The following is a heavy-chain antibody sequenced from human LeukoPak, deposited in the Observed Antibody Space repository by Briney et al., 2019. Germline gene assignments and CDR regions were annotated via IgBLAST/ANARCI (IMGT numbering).Heavy chain of an antibody. J-gene: IGHJ4*02. CDR1: GYTFTGYY. CDR2: INPNSGGT. Sequence: ASVKVSCKASGYTFTGYYMHWVRQAPGQGLEWMGWINPNSGGTNYAQKFQGWVTMTRDTSISTAYMELSRLRSDDRAVYYCARALVATTLSHFDYWGQGTLVTVSS. D-gene: IGHD5-24*01. CDR3: ARALVATTLSHFDY. V-gene: IGHV1-2*04.